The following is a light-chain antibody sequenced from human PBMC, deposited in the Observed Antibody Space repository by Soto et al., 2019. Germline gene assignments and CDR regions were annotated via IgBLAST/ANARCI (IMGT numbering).Light chain of an antibody. CDR1: QSISSW. J-gene: IGKJ1*01. Sequence: DIQMTHSPSSVSASVGDRVTITCRASQSISSWLAWYQQKPGKAPKLLIYDASSLESGVPSRFSGSGSGTEFTLTISSLQPDDFATYYCQQYNSYSWTFGQGTKVDIK. V-gene: IGKV1-5*01. CDR2: DAS. CDR3: QQYNSYSWT.